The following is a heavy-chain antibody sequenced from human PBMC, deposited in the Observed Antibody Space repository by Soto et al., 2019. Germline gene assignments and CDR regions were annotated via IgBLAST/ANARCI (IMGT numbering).Heavy chain of an antibody. Sequence: PSETLSLTCAVSGGSISSGGYSWSWIRQPPGKGLEWIGYIYHSGSTYYNPSLKSRVTISVDRSKNQFSLKLSSVTAADTAVYYCARGSKGDYVFDYWGQGTLVTVSS. J-gene: IGHJ4*02. CDR1: GGSISSGGYS. CDR3: ARGSKGDYVFDY. V-gene: IGHV4-30-2*01. D-gene: IGHD4-17*01. CDR2: IYHSGST.